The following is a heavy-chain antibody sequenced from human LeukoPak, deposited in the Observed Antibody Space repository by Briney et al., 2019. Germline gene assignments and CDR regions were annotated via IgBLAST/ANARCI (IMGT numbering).Heavy chain of an antibody. CDR1: GGSISSSTYY. CDR2: IYHSGSTYYSSGST. CDR3: VREAYCGGDCYSGYMDV. V-gene: IGHV4-39*07. J-gene: IGHJ6*03. D-gene: IGHD2-21*02. Sequence: SETLSLTCTVSGGSISSSTYYWGWIRQPPGKGLEWIGSIYHSGSTYYSSGSTYYKPSLKSRATISLDTSKDQFSLKLNSVTAADTAVYYCVREAYCGGDCYSGYMDVWGKGTTVTVSS.